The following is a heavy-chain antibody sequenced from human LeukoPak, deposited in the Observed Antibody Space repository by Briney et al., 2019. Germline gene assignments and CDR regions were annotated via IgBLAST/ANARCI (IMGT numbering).Heavy chain of an antibody. D-gene: IGHD4-17*01. V-gene: IGHV3-53*01. CDR2: IYSGGST. Sequence: GGSLRLSCAASGFTVSSNYMSWVRQAPGKGLEWVSVIYSGGSTYYADSVKGRFTISRDSSKNTLYLQMNSLRAEDTAVYYCARDRPDYGVDYWGQGTLVTVSS. J-gene: IGHJ4*02. CDR1: GFTVSSNY. CDR3: ARDRPDYGVDY.